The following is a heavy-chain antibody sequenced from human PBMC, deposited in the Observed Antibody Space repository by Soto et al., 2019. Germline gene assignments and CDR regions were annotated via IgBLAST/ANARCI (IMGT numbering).Heavy chain of an antibody. Sequence: GPVTPSETLSLTCTVSGGSIGSFYWSWIRQSPGGTLEWIGYIYASRATTYNPSLESRITMSVDIPNNEFSLDLTSVTAADTAVYYCARSHSFDGSIYHYYFDFWGQGTLVTVSS. CDR1: GGSIGSFY. CDR3: ARSHSFDGSIYHYYFDF. J-gene: IGHJ4*02. V-gene: IGHV4-59*01. D-gene: IGHD3-3*02. CDR2: IYASRAT.